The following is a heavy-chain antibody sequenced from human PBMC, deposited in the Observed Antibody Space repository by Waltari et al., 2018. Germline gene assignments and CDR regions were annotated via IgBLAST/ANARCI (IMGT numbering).Heavy chain of an antibody. Sequence: EVQLVESGGGLVQPGGSLRLSCAASGFTFSSYAMSWVRQAPGKGREWVLAIRGRSGSTYYADSVKGRFTISRDNSKNTLYLQMNSLRAEDTAVYYCAKGRQQREPYYFDYWGQGTLVTVSS. V-gene: IGHV3-23*04. CDR3: AKGRQQREPYYFDY. CDR1: GFTFSSYA. D-gene: IGHD6-13*01. CDR2: IRGRSGST. J-gene: IGHJ4*02.